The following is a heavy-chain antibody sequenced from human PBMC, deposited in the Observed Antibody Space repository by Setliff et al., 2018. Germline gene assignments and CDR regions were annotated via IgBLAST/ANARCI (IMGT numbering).Heavy chain of an antibody. CDR3: AKVRLPNSYMRSGVES. V-gene: IGHV3-74*01. D-gene: IGHD1-20*01. Sequence: GGSLRLSCAASGFSISDHYMDWVRQAPGKGLVWVSHNKSDTWSTNQADSVKGRFPISRDNAKNTLYLQMNSLRAGDTAFYYCAKVRLPNSYMRSGVESWGQGTLVTVSS. CDR1: GFSISDHY. J-gene: IGHJ5*01. CDR2: NKSDTWST.